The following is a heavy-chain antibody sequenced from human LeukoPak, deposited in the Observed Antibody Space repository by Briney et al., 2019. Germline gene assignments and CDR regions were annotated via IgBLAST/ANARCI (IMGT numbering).Heavy chain of an antibody. CDR2: INHSGST. D-gene: IGHD3-9*01. J-gene: IGHJ4*02. V-gene: IGHV4-34*01. CDR3: ARRAGRYFDWLSYYFDY. CDR1: GGSFSGYY. Sequence: SETLSLTCAVYGGSFSGYYWSWIRQPPGKGLEWIGEINHSGSTNYNPSLKSRVTISVDTSKNQFSLKLSSVTAADTAVYYCARRAGRYFDWLSYYFDYWGQGTLVTVSS.